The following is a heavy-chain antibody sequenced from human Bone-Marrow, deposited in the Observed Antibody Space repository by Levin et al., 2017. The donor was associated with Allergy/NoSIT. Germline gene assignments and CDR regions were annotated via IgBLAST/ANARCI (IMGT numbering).Heavy chain of an antibody. Sequence: GGSLRLSCAASGFTFSDYYMNWIRQAPGKGLEWVSYISSSGSTIYYADSVKGRFTISRDNAKNSLYLQMNSLRAEDTAVFYCARRGDYYYNGLDVWGQGTTVTVSS. V-gene: IGHV3-11*01. D-gene: IGHD3-10*01. CDR2: ISSSGSTI. J-gene: IGHJ6*02. CDR3: ARRGDYYYNGLDV. CDR1: GFTFSDYY.